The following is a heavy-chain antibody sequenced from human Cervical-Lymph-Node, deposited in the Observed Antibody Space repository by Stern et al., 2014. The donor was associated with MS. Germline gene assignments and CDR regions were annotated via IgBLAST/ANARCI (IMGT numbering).Heavy chain of an antibody. Sequence: QVQLVQSGAEVKKPGSSVKVSCKASGGTFSSYAISWVRQAPGQGLEWMGGIIPIFGTANYAKKFQGRVTITAAASTRPASMQLSSLRSEDTAVYYCAREETWGVFRSFDSGGQGPLVTVSS. J-gene: IGHJ4*02. V-gene: IGHV1-69*01. CDR1: GGTFSSYA. CDR3: AREETWGVFRSFDS. D-gene: IGHD3-16*02. CDR2: IIPIFGTA.